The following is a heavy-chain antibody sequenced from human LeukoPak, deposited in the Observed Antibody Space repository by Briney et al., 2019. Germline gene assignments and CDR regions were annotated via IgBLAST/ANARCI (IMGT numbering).Heavy chain of an antibody. CDR1: GYTFTSYY. J-gene: IGHJ4*02. V-gene: IGHV1-46*01. Sequence: ASVKVSCKASGYTFTSYYMHWVRQAPGQGLEWMGIINPSGGSTSYAQKFQGRVTMTRDTSTSTVYMELSSLRSDDTAVYYCATPYCTNGVCVDYWGQGTLVTVSS. CDR2: INPSGGST. CDR3: ATPYCTNGVCVDY. D-gene: IGHD2-8*01.